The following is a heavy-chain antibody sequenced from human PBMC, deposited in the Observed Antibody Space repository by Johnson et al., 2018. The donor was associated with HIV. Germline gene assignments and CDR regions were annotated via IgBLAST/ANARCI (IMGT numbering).Heavy chain of an antibody. CDR1: GFTFSSYA. CDR2: ISYDGSNK. Sequence: VQLVESGGGVVQPGRSLRLSCAASGFTFSSYAMHWVRQAPGKGLEWVAVISYDGSNKYYADSVKGRFTITRDNSMKPLYLQMNRLRAEDTAVYYCARVRRLCRGDAFDIWGQGTMVTVSS. D-gene: IGHD6-25*01. V-gene: IGHV3-30*04. CDR3: ARVRRLCRGDAFDI. J-gene: IGHJ3*02.